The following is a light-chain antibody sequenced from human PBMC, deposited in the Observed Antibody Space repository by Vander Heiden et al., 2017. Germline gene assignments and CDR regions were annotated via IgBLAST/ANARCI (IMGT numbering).Light chain of an antibody. CDR2: DAS. V-gene: IGKV3-11*01. Sequence: EIVLTQSPATLSLPPGERATLSCRASQSVSSYLAWYQQKPGQAPRLLIYDASNRATGIPARFSGSGYGTDFTLTISSREPEDFAVYYCQQHSNWPPLTFGQGTKLEIK. CDR1: QSVSSY. CDR3: QQHSNWPPLT. J-gene: IGKJ2*01.